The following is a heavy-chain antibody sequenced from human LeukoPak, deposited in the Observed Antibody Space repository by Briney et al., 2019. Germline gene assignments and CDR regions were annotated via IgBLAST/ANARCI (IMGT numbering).Heavy chain of an antibody. CDR2: IYYSGST. CDR3: ARHPVLGVVNTNWFDP. D-gene: IGHD2-21*01. J-gene: IGHJ5*02. CDR1: GGSISSSSYY. Sequence: PSETLSLTCTVSGGSISSSSYYWGWIRQPPGKGLEWIGSIYYSGSTYYNPSLKSRVTISVDTSKNQFSLKLSSVTAADTAVYYCARHPVLGVVNTNWFDPWGQGTLVTVSS. V-gene: IGHV4-39*01.